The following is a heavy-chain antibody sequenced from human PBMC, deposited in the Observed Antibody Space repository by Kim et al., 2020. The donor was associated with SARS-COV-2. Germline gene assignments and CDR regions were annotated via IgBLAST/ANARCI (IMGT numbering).Heavy chain of an antibody. CDR3: ARDRVRGWYGDY. J-gene: IGHJ4*02. Sequence: SVKVSCKASGGTFSSYAISWVRQAPGQGLEWMGRIIPILGIANYAQKFQGRVTITADKSTSTAYMELSSLRSEDTAVYYCARDRVRGWYGDYWGQGTLVTVSS. V-gene: IGHV1-69*04. CDR1: GGTFSSYA. CDR2: IIPILGIA. D-gene: IGHD6-19*01.